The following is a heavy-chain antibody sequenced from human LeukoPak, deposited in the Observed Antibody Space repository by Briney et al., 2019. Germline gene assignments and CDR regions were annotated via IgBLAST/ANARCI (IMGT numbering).Heavy chain of an antibody. CDR2: IRGSGTVT. Sequence: GGSLRLSCAASGFTFTSYAMSWVRQPPGKGLEWVSVIRGSGTVTYFADSVKGRFTVSRDNSKNTLYLQMSSLRAEDTAIYYCAKSLDYDGGVLWALPQYWGQGPLVTSPQ. CDR3: AKSLDYDGGVLWALPQY. V-gene: IGHV3-23*01. D-gene: IGHD3-22*01. CDR1: GFTFTSYA. J-gene: IGHJ4*02.